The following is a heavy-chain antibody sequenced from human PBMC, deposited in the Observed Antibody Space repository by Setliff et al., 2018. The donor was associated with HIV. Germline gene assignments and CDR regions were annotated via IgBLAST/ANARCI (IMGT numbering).Heavy chain of an antibody. V-gene: IGHV4-59*12. D-gene: IGHD5-12*01. J-gene: IGHJ6*03. CDR3: ARGLVVVTDSDYDTNYYYYYYMDV. CDR2: IFYTGST. CDR1: GGSISSYY. Sequence: PSETLSLTCTVSGGSISSYYWTWLRQFPGKGLEWIGFIFYTGSTTYNPSLNSRVTISIDTSKNQFSLKLSSVTAADTAVYYCARGLVVVTDSDYDTNYYYYYYMDVWGKGTTVTVSS.